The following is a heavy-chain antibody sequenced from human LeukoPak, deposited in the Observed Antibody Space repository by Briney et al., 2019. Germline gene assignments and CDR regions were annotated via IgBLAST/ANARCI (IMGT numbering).Heavy chain of an antibody. Sequence: ASVKVSCKASGGTFSSYAISWVRQAPGQGLEWMGIINPSGSSTTYPQNFQGRVTMTSDMSTSTIYMELSNLRSEDTAIYYCARDRSTAAAGRSWYFDLWGRGTLVTVSS. V-gene: IGHV1-46*01. CDR2: INPSGSST. CDR3: ARDRSTAAAGRSWYFDL. D-gene: IGHD6-13*01. J-gene: IGHJ2*01. CDR1: GGTFSSYA.